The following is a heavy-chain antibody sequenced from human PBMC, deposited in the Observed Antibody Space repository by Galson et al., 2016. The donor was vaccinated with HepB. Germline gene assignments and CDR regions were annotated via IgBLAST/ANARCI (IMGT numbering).Heavy chain of an antibody. CDR1: GGSINYYS. Sequence: SETLSLTCTVSGGSINYYSWSWLRQPPGKGLEWIGYSYYNGGNTNFGPSLKSRVTISVDTSKNQFSLKLSSVTAADSAVYYCARTGDILEYNWFDPWGQGILVTVSS. V-gene: IGHV4-59*01. CDR2: SYYNGGNT. CDR3: ARTGDILEYNWFDP. D-gene: IGHD3-3*01. J-gene: IGHJ5*02.